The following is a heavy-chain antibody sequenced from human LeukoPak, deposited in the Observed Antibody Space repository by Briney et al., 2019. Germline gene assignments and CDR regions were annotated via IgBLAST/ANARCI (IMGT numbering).Heavy chain of an antibody. J-gene: IGHJ4*02. CDR2: ISGSGGST. Sequence: GGSLRLSCAASGFTFSSYGMSWVRQAPGKGLEWVSAISGSGGSTYYADSVKGRFTISRDNSKNTLYLQMNSLRAEDTAVYYCARHDLGPGRVDYWGQGTLVTVSS. D-gene: IGHD3-16*01. CDR3: ARHDLGPGRVDY. CDR1: GFTFSSYG. V-gene: IGHV3-23*01.